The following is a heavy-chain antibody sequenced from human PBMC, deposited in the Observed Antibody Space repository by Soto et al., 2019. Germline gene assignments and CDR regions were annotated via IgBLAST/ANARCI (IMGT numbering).Heavy chain of an antibody. V-gene: IGHV3-30*03. Sequence: GGSLRLSCAASGFTFSSYGMHWVRQAPGKGLEWVAVISYDGSNKYYADSVKGRFTISRDNSKNTLYLQMNSLRAEDTAVYYCACYLEWLPQPFDYWGQGTLVTVSS. CDR3: ACYLEWLPQPFDY. CDR1: GFTFSSYG. J-gene: IGHJ4*02. CDR2: ISYDGSNK. D-gene: IGHD3-3*01.